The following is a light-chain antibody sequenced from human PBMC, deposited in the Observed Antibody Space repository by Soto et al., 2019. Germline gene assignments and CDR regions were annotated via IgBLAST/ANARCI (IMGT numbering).Light chain of an antibody. CDR2: DIS. J-gene: IGKJ2*01. CDR3: QQRNNWGPYT. Sequence: EIVLTQSPATLSLSPGEIATLSCRASQSVSNYLAWYQQKPGQAPRLLIYDISHRATGIPARFSGSGSGTDFTLTISSLEPEVFAVYYCQQRNNWGPYTFGQGTKLEIK. CDR1: QSVSNY. V-gene: IGKV3-11*01.